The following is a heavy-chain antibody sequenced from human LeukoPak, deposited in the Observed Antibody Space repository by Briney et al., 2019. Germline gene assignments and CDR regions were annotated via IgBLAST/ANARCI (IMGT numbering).Heavy chain of an antibody. V-gene: IGHV3-11*06. J-gene: IGHJ4*02. CDR3: ASSRERYCSSTSCYPLYFDY. CDR1: GFTFSDYY. Sequence: GGSLRLSCAASGFTFSDYYMSWIRQAPGKGLEWVSYISSSSSYTNYADSVKGRFTISRDNAKNSLYLQMNSLRAEDTAVYYCASSRERYCSSTSCYPLYFDYWGQGTLVTVSS. CDR2: ISSSSSYT. D-gene: IGHD2-2*01.